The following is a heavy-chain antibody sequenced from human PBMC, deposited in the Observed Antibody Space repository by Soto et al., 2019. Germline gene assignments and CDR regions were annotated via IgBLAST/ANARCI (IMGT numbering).Heavy chain of an antibody. CDR1: GRSISPFY. CDR3: AAVGGYYGDYPNFDY. J-gene: IGHJ4*02. Sequence: QVQLQESGPGLVKTSETLSLTCSVSGRSISPFYWSWIRQPPGKGLEWVASIYYSGTSNYNPSLKSRVTMSVDTSKNHFSLKLTSVTAADTAVYYCAAVGGYYGDYPNFDYWGRGTRVTVSS. V-gene: IGHV4-59*01. CDR2: IYYSGTS. D-gene: IGHD4-17*01.